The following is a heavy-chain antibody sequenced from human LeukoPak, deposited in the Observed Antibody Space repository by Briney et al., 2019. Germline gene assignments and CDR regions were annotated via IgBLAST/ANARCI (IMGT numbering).Heavy chain of an antibody. CDR2: MNSDGTTT. D-gene: IGHD3-10*01. J-gene: IGHJ5*02. CDR3: ARGRGPYGWFDP. V-gene: IGHV3-74*01. Sequence: GGSLRLSCAASGFSSSDYWMHWVRHAPGKGLVWVSRMNSDGTTTNYADSVKGRFTISRDNAKNTLYLQMNSLRAEDTAVYYCARGRGPYGWFDPWGLGTLVTVSS. CDR1: GFSSSDYW.